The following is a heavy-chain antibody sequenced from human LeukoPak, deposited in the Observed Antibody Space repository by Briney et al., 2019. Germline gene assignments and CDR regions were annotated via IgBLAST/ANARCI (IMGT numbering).Heavy chain of an antibody. CDR2: IRSKAYGGTT. CDR3: TRALYYYDSSGYHY. J-gene: IGHJ4*02. CDR1: GFTFGDYA. D-gene: IGHD3-22*01. V-gene: IGHV3-49*04. Sequence: GGSLRLSCTASGFTFGDYAMSWVRQAPGKGLEWVGFIRSKAYGGTTEYAASVKGRFTISRDDSKSIAYLQMNSLKTEDTAVYYCTRALYYYDSSGYHYWGQGTLVTVSS.